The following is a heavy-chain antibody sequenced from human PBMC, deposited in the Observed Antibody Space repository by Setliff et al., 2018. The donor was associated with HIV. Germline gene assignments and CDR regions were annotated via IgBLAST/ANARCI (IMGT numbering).Heavy chain of an antibody. CDR1: GYTFTGYY. Sequence: GASVKVSCKASGYTFTGYYMHWVRQAPGQGLEWMGWINPNSGGTNYAQKFQGGVTMTRDTSISTAYMELSRLRSDDTAVYYCARGSLLGYFDWLFPDWGQGTLVTVSS. CDR3: ARGSLLGYFDWLFPD. CDR2: INPNSGGT. J-gene: IGHJ4*02. D-gene: IGHD3-9*01. V-gene: IGHV1-2*02.